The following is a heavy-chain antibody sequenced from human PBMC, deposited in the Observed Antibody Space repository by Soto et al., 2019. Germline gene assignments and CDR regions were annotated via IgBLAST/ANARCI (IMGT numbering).Heavy chain of an antibody. CDR1: GYTFTSYA. CDR3: ARHQTKNIVVTTAFDY. V-gene: IGHV1-3*01. CDR2: INAGNGNT. J-gene: IGHJ4*02. Sequence: ASVKVSCKASGYTFTSYAMHWVRQAPGQRLEWMGWINAGNGNTKYSQKFQGRVTITRDTSASTAYMELSSLRSEDTAVYYCARHQTKNIVVTTAFDYWGQGTLVTVSS. D-gene: IGHD5-12*01.